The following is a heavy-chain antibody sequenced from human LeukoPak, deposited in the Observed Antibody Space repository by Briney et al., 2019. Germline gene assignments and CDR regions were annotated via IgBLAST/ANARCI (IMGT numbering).Heavy chain of an antibody. V-gene: IGHV3-73*01. CDR2: IRSKANSYAT. CDR1: GFTFSGSA. J-gene: IGHJ4*02. CDR3: ARVSRYFDLYYFDY. D-gene: IGHD3-9*01. Sequence: GGSLRLSCAAPGFTFSGSAMHWVRQASGKGLEWVGRIRSKANSYATAYAASVKGRFTISRDDSKNTAYLQMNSLKTEDTAVYYCARVSRYFDLYYFDYWGQGTLVTVSS.